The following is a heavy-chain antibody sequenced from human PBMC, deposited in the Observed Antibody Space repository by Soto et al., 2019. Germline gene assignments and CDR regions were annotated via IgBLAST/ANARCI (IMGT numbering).Heavy chain of an antibody. V-gene: IGHV3-21*01. Sequence: GGSLRLSCTVSGFAFNNYGINWVRQAPGKGLEWVSSISKSDYTYYSDSVKGRFAISRDNAKSSVSLQMNTLRVEDTAVYYCAREDSIIIPAVSDSWGQGTLVTVSS. J-gene: IGHJ4*02. CDR3: AREDSIIIPAVSDS. CDR2: ISKSDYT. CDR1: GFAFNNYG. D-gene: IGHD2-2*01.